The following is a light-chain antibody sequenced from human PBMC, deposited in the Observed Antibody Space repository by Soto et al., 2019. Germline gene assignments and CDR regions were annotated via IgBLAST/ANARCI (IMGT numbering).Light chain of an antibody. V-gene: IGLV3-1*01. CDR1: ELADKY. CDR3: QAWDTGSVI. J-gene: IGLJ2*01. Sequence: SYELTQPPSVSVSPGQTALITCSGDELADKYVSWYQQKPGQSPILVISQDTNRPSGIPERFSGSNSGNTATLTISGTQAMDEADYYCQAWDTGSVIFGGGTQLTVL. CDR2: QDT.